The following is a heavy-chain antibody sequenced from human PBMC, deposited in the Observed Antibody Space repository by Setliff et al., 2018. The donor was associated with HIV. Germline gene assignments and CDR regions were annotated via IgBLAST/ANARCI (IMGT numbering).Heavy chain of an antibody. D-gene: IGHD6-19*01. CDR2: INHSGST. CDR3: ARRGAVASPPPL. J-gene: IGHJ4*02. Sequence: SETLSLTCAVYGGSFSGYYWSWIRQPPGKGLEWSGEINHSGSTNYNPSLKSRVTITVDTSKNQFSLKLSSVTDADTAVYYCARRGAVASPPPLWGQGTLVTVSS. V-gene: IGHV4-34*01. CDR1: GGSFSGYY.